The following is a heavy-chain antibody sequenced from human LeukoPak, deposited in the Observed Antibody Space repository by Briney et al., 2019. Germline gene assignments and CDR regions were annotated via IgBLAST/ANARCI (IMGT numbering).Heavy chain of an antibody. CDR3: ARGSPQYAPYYHDSSGPYWRYFDY. D-gene: IGHD3-22*01. J-gene: IGHJ4*02. CDR1: GYSFTNYA. V-gene: IGHV7-4-1*02. CDR2: IHPSTGHP. Sequence: ASVKVSCKASGYSFTNYAMNWVRQAPGQGLELMGWIHPSTGHPSYAQGFSGRFVFSLDTSVSTAYLQISSLKAEDTAVYYCARGSPQYAPYYHDSSGPYWRYFDYWGQGTLVTVSS.